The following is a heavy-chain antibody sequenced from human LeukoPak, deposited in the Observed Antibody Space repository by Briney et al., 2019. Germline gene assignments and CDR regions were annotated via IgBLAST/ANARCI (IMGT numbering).Heavy chain of an antibody. V-gene: IGHV4-30-2*01. D-gene: IGHD3-10*01. Sequence: SETLSLTCAVSGGSISSGGYSWSWIRQPPGKGLEWIGYIYHSESTYYNPSLKSRVTISVDRSKNQFSLKLSSVTAADTAVYYCARGADLLWFGEAYFDYWGQGTLVTVSS. CDR1: GGSISSGGYS. CDR2: IYHSEST. CDR3: ARGADLLWFGEAYFDY. J-gene: IGHJ4*02.